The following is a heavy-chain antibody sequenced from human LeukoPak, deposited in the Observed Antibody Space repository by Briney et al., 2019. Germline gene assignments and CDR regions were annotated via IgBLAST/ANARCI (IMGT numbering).Heavy chain of an antibody. V-gene: IGHV4-39*01. CDR2: IYSGGST. J-gene: IGHJ4*02. CDR1: GGSLSSSHYS. Sequence: PSETLSLTCTVSGGSLSSSHYSWGWIRQPPGKGLEWIGSIYSGGSTYYNPSLKSRVTISVDTSKNQFSLKLSSVTAADTAVYYCARLGVSVTTTSDFDYWGQGTLVTVSS. D-gene: IGHD5-12*01. CDR3: ARLGVSVTTTSDFDY.